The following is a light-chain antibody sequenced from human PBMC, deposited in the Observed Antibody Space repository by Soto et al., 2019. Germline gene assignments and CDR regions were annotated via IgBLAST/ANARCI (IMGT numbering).Light chain of an antibody. CDR1: QSVSSY. CDR2: DAS. Sequence: IVVKQSLATLSVSPGERATLSCRASQSVSSYLAWYQQKPGQAPRLLIYDASNRATGIPARFSGSGSGTDFTLTISSLEPEDFAVYYCQQRSNWPLTFGGG. V-gene: IGKV3-11*01. J-gene: IGKJ4*01. CDR3: QQRSNWPLT.